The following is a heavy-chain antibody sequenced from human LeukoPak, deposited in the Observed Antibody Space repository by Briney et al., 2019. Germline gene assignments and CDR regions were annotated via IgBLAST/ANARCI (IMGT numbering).Heavy chain of an antibody. J-gene: IGHJ4*02. V-gene: IGHV3-23*01. CDR1: GLTFNNYA. D-gene: IGHD6-13*01. Sequence: GGSLRLSCAVSGLTFNNYAMSWVRQAPGKGLEWVSGISGRGASKYYADSVKGRFTISRDNSKNTLYLQMNNLRAEDTALYYCARVIASAGVDYFDHWGQGTLVTVSS. CDR3: ARVIASAGVDYFDH. CDR2: ISGRGASK.